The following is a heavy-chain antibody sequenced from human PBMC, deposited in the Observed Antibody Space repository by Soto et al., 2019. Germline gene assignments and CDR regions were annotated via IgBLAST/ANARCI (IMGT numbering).Heavy chain of an antibody. D-gene: IGHD5-18*01. J-gene: IGHJ4*02. CDR1: GFTFSDHY. CDR2: NRSKANSYMT. Sequence: EVQLVESGGDLVQPGGSLRLSCAASGFTFSDHYMDWVRQAPGKGLEWVGRNRSKANSYMTEYAASVKGRFIISRDDSKNSLYLQMNSLRAEDTAVYYCARDSSSCRFGYCYFDNWGQGTLVTVSS. CDR3: ARDSSSCRFGYCYFDN. V-gene: IGHV3-72*01.